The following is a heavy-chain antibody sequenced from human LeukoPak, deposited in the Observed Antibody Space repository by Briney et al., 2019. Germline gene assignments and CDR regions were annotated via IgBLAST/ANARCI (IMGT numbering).Heavy chain of an antibody. CDR1: GYTFTSYG. D-gene: IGHD3-22*01. Sequence: ASVKVSCKASGYTFTSYGISWVRQAPGQGLEWMGWISANNGNTNYAQKFQGRVTMTIDTSTSTAYMELRSLRSDDTAVYYCARVLGSHYYYDSSGYLDYWGQGALVSVSS. J-gene: IGHJ4*02. CDR3: ARVLGSHYYYDSSGYLDY. V-gene: IGHV1-18*01. CDR2: ISANNGNT.